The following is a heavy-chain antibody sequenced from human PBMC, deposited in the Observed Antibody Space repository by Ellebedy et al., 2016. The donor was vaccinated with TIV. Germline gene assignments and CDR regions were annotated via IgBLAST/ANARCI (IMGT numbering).Heavy chain of an antibody. CDR2: ISYDGSNK. Sequence: GESLKISCAASGFILSSYGMHWVRQAPGKGLEWVAVISYDGSNKYYADSVKGRFTISRDNSKNTLYLQMNSLRAEDTAVYYCARYCSGGSCPDCYGMDVWGQGTTVTVSS. V-gene: IGHV3-30*19. CDR3: ARYCSGGSCPDCYGMDV. CDR1: GFILSSYG. D-gene: IGHD2-15*01. J-gene: IGHJ6*02.